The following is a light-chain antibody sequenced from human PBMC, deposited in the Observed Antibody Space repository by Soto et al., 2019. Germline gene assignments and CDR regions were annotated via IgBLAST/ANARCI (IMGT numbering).Light chain of an antibody. J-gene: IGKJ2*01. CDR2: AAS. CDR3: QQSYSTLDT. CDR1: QSISSY. Sequence: DIQMTQSPSSLSASVGDRVTITCRASQSISSYVNWYQQKPGKAPKLLIYAASSLQSGVPSRFSGSGSGTDFTLTISSLQPADFATYYCQQSYSTLDTFGQGTKLEIK. V-gene: IGKV1-39*01.